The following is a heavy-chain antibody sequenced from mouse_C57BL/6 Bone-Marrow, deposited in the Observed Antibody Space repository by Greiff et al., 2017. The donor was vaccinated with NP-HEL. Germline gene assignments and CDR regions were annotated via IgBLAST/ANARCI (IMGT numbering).Heavy chain of an antibody. CDR1: GYTFSSYG. D-gene: IGHD2-1*01. Sequence: EVQGVESGGDLVKPGGSLKLSCAASGYTFSSYGMSWVRQTPDKRLEWVATISSGGSYTYYPDSVKGRFTISRDNAKNTLYLQMNRLTSEDTAMYYCASPFYYGNPYAKGGRGQGASVTVST. J-gene: IGHJ4*01. V-gene: IGHV5-6*01. CDR3: ASPFYYGNPYAKGG. CDR2: ISSGGSYT.